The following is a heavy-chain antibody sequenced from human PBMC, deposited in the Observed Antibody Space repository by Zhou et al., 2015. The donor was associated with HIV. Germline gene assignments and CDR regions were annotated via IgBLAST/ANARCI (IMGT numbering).Heavy chain of an antibody. Sequence: QVQLVQSGAEVKKPGSSVKVSCKASGGTFSSYAISWVRQAPGQGLEWMGGIIPIFGTANYAQKFQGRVTITADESTSTAYMELSSLRSEDTAVYYCARWRWSGSYFSIHYYGMDVWGQGTTVTVSS. D-gene: IGHD1-26*01. CDR3: ARWRWSGSYFSIHYYGMDV. CDR1: GGTFSSYA. V-gene: IGHV1-69*01. J-gene: IGHJ6*02. CDR2: IIPIFGTA.